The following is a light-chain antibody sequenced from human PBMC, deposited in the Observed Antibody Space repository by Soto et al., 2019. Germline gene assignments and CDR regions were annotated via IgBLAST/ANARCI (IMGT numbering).Light chain of an antibody. Sequence: DIQMTQSPSSLSASVGDRVTISCRASQSISSYLNWYQQKPGKAPKLLIYGASSLQSGIPSRFSGSGSETDFTLTISSLQPEDFATYYCQQSYSSPPAFGQGTRLEIK. V-gene: IGKV1-39*01. CDR3: QQSYSSPPA. CDR2: GAS. CDR1: QSISSY. J-gene: IGKJ5*01.